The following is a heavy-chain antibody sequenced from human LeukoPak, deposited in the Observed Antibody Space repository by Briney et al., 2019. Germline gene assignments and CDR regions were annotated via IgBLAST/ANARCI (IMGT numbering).Heavy chain of an antibody. D-gene: IGHD2-21*02. J-gene: IGHJ4*02. CDR1: GYTFTNYY. CDR2: INPSGGNT. Sequence: ASVKVSCKASGYTFTNYYMHWVRQAPGPGLEWMGIINPSGGNTKYAQKFQGRVTMTRDMSTSTVYMELSSLRSEDTAVYYCARGLAVTVYWGQGTLVTVSS. V-gene: IGHV1-46*01. CDR3: ARGLAVTVY.